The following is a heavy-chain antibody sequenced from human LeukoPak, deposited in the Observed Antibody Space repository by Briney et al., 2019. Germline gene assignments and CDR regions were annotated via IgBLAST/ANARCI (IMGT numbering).Heavy chain of an antibody. Sequence: PGGSLRPSCAASGFTFSDYYMSWIRQAPGKGLEWVSYITSSGSTIYYADSMKGRFTISRDNAKNSLYLQMNSLRAEDTAVYYCARQWQVAFDIWGQGTMVTVSS. J-gene: IGHJ3*02. CDR3: ARQWQVAFDI. CDR2: ITSSGSTI. V-gene: IGHV3-11*01. CDR1: GFTFSDYY. D-gene: IGHD6-19*01.